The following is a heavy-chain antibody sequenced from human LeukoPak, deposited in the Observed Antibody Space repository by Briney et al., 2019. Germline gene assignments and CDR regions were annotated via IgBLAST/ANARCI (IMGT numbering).Heavy chain of an antibody. Sequence: GGSLRLSCAASGFTFSSYSMHWVRQAPGKGLEWVAVISYDGSNKYYADSVKGRFTISRDNSKNTLYLQMNSLRTEDTAIYYCAKEDVVVITIRYFQHWGQGTLVTVSS. CDR3: AKEDVVVITIRYFQH. CDR2: ISYDGSNK. CDR1: GFTFSSYS. V-gene: IGHV3-30*18. D-gene: IGHD3-22*01. J-gene: IGHJ1*01.